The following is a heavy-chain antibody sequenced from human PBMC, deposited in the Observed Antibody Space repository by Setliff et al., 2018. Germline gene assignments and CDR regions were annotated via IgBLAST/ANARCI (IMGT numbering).Heavy chain of an antibody. CDR2: ISGSGGST. D-gene: IGHD6-19*01. J-gene: IGHJ5*01. CDR1: GFTFSSYA. V-gene: IGHV3-23*01. CDR3: AKDNLAVAGDGEPALQRWAVALIIIPINECKPLQGLS. Sequence: PGGSLRLSCAASGFTFSSYAMSWVRQAPGKGLEWVSAISGSGGSTYYADSVKGRFTISRDNSKNTLYLQMNSLRAEDTAVYYSAKDNLAVAGDGEPALQRWAVALIIIPINECKPLQGLSWG.